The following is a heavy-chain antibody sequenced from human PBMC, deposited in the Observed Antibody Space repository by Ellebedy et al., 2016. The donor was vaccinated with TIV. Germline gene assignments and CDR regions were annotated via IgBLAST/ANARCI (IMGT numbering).Heavy chain of an antibody. CDR3: AREVGGGGAY. V-gene: IGHV3-7*01. CDR1: GFTFSSYW. Sequence: GESLKISXAASGFTFSSYWMHWVRQAPGKGLEWVANIKQDGSVKKYVDSVKGRFTISRDNGKNSLYLQMSSLRGEDTAVYYCAREVGGGGAYWGQGTLVTVSS. J-gene: IGHJ4*02. D-gene: IGHD2-21*01. CDR2: IKQDGSVK.